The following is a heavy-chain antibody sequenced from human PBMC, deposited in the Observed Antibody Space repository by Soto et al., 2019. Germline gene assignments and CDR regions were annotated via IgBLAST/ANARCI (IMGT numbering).Heavy chain of an antibody. Sequence: GGSLRLSCAASGCTFRSYWMQWVRQAPGKGLVWVSWINSDGSSTSYADSVKGRFTISRDNAKNTLYLQMNSLRAEDTAVYYCASGGSSLNFDSWGQGTLVTVSS. CDR3: ASGGSSLNFDS. D-gene: IGHD6-6*01. V-gene: IGHV3-74*01. J-gene: IGHJ4*02. CDR2: INSDGSST. CDR1: GCTFRSYW.